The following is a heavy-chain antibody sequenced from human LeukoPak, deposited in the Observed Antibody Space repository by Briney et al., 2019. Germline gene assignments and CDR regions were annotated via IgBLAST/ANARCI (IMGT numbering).Heavy chain of an antibody. CDR1: GFSFNNVW. CDR3: TSLGATGFYAFDY. J-gene: IGHJ4*02. V-gene: IGHV3-15*01. CDR2: IKSKPDGGTT. Sequence: PGGSLRLSCAASGFSFNNVWMSWVRQAPGKGLEWVGHIKSKPDGGTTECAAPVKGRFTISRGDSKNTLYLQMNSLRTEDTAVYYCTSLGATGFYAFDYWGQGTLVTVSS. D-gene: IGHD2/OR15-2a*01.